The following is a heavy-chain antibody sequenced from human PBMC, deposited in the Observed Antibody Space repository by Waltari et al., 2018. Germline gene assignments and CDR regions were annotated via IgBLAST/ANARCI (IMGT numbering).Heavy chain of an antibody. Sequence: QVQLQESGPGLVKPSETLSLMRTVSGDSISGYHWSWIRQPPGKGLEWIGSIYFTGTTNYHPSLKSRVTISLDTPKNQFSLNLRSVTAADTAVYYCARDGRGYNYGYGLDYWGQGTLVTVSS. CDR2: IYFTGTT. V-gene: IGHV4-59*01. J-gene: IGHJ4*02. CDR3: ARDGRGYNYGYGLDY. CDR1: GDSISGYH. D-gene: IGHD5-18*01.